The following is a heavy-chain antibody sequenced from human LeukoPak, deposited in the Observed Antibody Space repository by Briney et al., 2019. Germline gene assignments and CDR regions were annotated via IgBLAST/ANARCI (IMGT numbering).Heavy chain of an antibody. J-gene: IGHJ3*02. CDR2: INHSGST. D-gene: IGHD3-10*01. Sequence: SETLSLTCAVYGGSFSGYYWSWIRQPPGKGLEWIGEINHSGSTNYNPSLKSRVTISVDTSKNQFSLKLSSVTAADTAAYYCARWFGESHDAFDIWGQGTMVTVSS. V-gene: IGHV4-34*01. CDR3: ARWFGESHDAFDI. CDR1: GGSFSGYY.